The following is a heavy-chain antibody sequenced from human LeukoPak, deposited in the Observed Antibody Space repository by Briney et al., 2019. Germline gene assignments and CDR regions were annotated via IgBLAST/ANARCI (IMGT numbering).Heavy chain of an antibody. J-gene: IGHJ4*02. D-gene: IGHD2-15*01. CDR3: AKDYEPYCSGGSCPFDY. CDR2: ISGSGGST. CDR1: GFTFSSYA. Sequence: PGGSLRLSCAASGFTFSSYAMSWVRQAPGKGLEWVSAISGSGGSTYYADSVKGRFTISRDNSKNTLYLQMNSLRAEDTAVYYCAKDYEPYCSGGSCPFDYWGQGTLVTVSS. V-gene: IGHV3-23*01.